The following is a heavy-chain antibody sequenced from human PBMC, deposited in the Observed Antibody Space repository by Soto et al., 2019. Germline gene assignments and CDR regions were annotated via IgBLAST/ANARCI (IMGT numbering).Heavy chain of an antibody. Sequence: QLQLQESGSGLVKPSQTLSLTCAVSGGSISSGGYSWSWIRQPPGKGLEWIGYIYHSGSTYYNPSLKRRVTISVDRSKNQFSLKLSSVTAADTAGYYCASGGSSSWYGLDPWGQGTLVTVSS. V-gene: IGHV4-30-2*01. CDR3: ASGGSSSWYGLDP. CDR2: IYHSGST. J-gene: IGHJ5*02. CDR1: GGSISSGGYS. D-gene: IGHD6-13*01.